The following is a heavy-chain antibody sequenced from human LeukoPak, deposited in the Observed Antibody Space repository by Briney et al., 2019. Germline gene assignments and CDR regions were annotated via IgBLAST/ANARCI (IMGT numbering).Heavy chain of an antibody. CDR1: GFTFSSYA. J-gene: IGHJ4*02. CDR3: AKSRASRGGDLNY. Sequence: GGSLRLSCEASGFTFSSYAMIWVRQPPGKGLEWVSAVSDGGGNTYYADSVKGRFPISRDNSKSTLYLQMNSLRAEDTAVYYCAKSRASRGGDLNYWGQGTLVTVSS. V-gene: IGHV3-23*01. CDR2: VSDGGGNT. D-gene: IGHD2-21*01.